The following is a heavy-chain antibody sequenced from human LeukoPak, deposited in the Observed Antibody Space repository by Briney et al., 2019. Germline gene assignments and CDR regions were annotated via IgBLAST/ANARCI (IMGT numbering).Heavy chain of an antibody. J-gene: IGHJ5*01. D-gene: IGHD2-8*02. CDR3: ARVAVSGPTGWFDS. CDR1: GFALKSYS. V-gene: IGHV3-21*01. Sequence: PGGFLRLSCAGSGFALKSYSLSWVRQAPGKGLEWVSSISSTSAYIYYADSVKGRFTISGDNVDNVVYLQMNSLGAEDTAVYYCARVAVSGPTGWFDSWGQGTLVIVSS. CDR2: ISSTSAYI.